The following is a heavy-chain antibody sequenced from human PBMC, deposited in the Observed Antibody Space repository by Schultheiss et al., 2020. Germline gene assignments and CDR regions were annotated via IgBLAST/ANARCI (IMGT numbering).Heavy chain of an antibody. J-gene: IGHJ6*02. CDR3: ARVYGARSYYYYGMDV. D-gene: IGHD4/OR15-4a*01. V-gene: IGHV3-20*04. Sequence: GESLKISCAASGFTFDDYGMSWVRQAPGKGLEWVSGINWNGGSTGYADSVKGRFTISRDNAKNSLYLQMNSLRAEDTALYYCARVYGARSYYYYGMDVWGQGTTVTVSS. CDR1: GFTFDDYG. CDR2: INWNGGST.